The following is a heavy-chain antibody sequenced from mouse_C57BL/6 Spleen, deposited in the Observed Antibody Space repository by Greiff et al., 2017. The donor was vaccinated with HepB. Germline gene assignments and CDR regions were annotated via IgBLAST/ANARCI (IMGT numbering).Heavy chain of an antibody. CDR3: ARCEENWDDYAMDY. V-gene: IGHV1-72*01. Sequence: QVQLQQPGAELVKPGASVKLSCKASGYTFTSYWMHWVKQRPGRGLEWIGRIDTNSGGTKYNEKFKSKATLTVDKPYSTAYMQLSSLTAEDSAVYYCARCEENWDDYAMDYWGQGTSVTVSS. D-gene: IGHD4-1*01. CDR1: GYTFTSYW. J-gene: IGHJ4*01. CDR2: IDTNSGGT.